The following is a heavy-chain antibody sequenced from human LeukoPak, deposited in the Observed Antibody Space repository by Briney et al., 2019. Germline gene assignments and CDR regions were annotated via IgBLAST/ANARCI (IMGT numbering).Heavy chain of an antibody. J-gene: IGHJ5*02. CDR2: IYTSGTI. D-gene: IGHD3-16*01. Sequence: SETLSLTCTVSGDSISKYYWSWIRQPAGKGLEWIGRIYTSGTINYSPSLKSRVAISVDKSKNQFSLKLTSVTAADTAVYYCARIDGDYVWWFDPWGQGTLVTVS. V-gene: IGHV4-4*07. CDR3: ARIDGDYVWWFDP. CDR1: GDSISKYY.